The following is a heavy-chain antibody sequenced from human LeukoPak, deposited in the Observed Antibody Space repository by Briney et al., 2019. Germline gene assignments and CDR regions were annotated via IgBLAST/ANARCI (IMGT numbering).Heavy chain of an antibody. CDR3: VRRMVGAIRPFDY. CDR1: GGSISSGDYY. V-gene: IGHV4-30-4*01. D-gene: IGHD1-26*01. Sequence: SQPLSLTCTVSGGSISSGDYYWSWIRQPPGKGLEWIGYMYYSGSTYYNPSLKSRVTISVDTSKNQFSLKLSSVSAADTAVYYCVRRMVGAIRPFDYWGQGTLVTVSS. J-gene: IGHJ4*02. CDR2: MYYSGST.